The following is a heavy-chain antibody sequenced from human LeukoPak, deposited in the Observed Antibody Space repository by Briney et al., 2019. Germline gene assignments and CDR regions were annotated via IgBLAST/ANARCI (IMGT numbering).Heavy chain of an antibody. V-gene: IGHV3-30*04. CDR1: GFTFSNYV. CDR2: ISYDGNNK. J-gene: IGHJ6*02. D-gene: IGHD2-8*02. CDR3: VRSTGKFYYGVDV. Sequence: GGSLRLSCAASGFTFSNYVIYWVRQAPGEGLEWVAAISYDGNNKYYPDSVKGRFTISRENSKNTLYLQLNSLRAEDTAVYYCVRSTGKFYYGVDVWGQGTTVTVSS.